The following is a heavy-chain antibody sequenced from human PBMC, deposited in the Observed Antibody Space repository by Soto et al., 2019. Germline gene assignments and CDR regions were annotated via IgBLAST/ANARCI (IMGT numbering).Heavy chain of an antibody. CDR1: GGSVSSGSYY. V-gene: IGHV4-61*01. J-gene: IGHJ3*02. CDR3: AFDI. CDR2: IYYSGST. Sequence: PSETLSLTCTVSGGSVSSGSYYWSWIRQPPGKGLEWIGYIYYSGSTNYNPSLKSRVTISVDTAVYYCARERIMITFGGVIETRDAFDIWGQGTMVT. D-gene: IGHD3-16*02.